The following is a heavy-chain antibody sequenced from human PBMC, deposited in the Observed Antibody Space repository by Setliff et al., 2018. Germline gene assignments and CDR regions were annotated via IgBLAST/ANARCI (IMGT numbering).Heavy chain of an antibody. D-gene: IGHD3-22*01. V-gene: IGHV2-5*02. CDR1: GFSLTTTRVA. J-gene: IGHJ4*02. CDR2: IYWDDDK. CDR3: AHRRVGNYDSSGNYHSYFDY. Sequence: SGPTLVNPTQTFTLTCTFSGFSLTTTRVAVGWIRQPPGKALEWLALIYWDDDKRYTYSPSLKTRLTVSRDTYRNQVVLTMANMDPVDTATYYCAHRRVGNYDSSGNYHSYFDYWGQGILVTVS.